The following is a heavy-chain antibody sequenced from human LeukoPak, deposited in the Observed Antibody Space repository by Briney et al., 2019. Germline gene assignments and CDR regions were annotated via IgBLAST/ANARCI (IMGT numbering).Heavy chain of an antibody. CDR3: AIDHYDSSTFFDY. CDR2: ISWNSGSI. V-gene: IGHV3-9*01. J-gene: IGHJ4*02. CDR1: GFTFDDYA. Sequence: GGSLRLSCAASGFTFDDYAMHWVRQAPGKGLEWVSGISWNSGSIVYADSVKGRFTISRDNAKNSLYLQMNSLRAEDTALYYCAIDHYDSSTFFDYWGQGTLVTVSS. D-gene: IGHD3-22*01.